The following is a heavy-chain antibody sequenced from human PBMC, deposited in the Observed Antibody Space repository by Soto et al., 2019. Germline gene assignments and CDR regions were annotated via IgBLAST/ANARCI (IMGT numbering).Heavy chain of an antibody. V-gene: IGHV3-13*05. D-gene: IGHD6-13*01. CDR1: GFTFSTYD. Sequence: EVQLVESGGGLVQPGGSLRLSCAASGFTFSTYDMHWVRQATGRGLEWVSAIGTAGDPYYLGSVKGRFTISRENAKNSLYLQMNSLRAGDTAVYYCARGGKGTYGMDVRGQGTTVTVSS. CDR3: ARGGKGTYGMDV. CDR2: IGTAGDP. J-gene: IGHJ6*02.